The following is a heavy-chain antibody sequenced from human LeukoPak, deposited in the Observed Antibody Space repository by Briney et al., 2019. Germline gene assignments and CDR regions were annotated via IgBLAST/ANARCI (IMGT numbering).Heavy chain of an antibody. Sequence: ASVKASCKASGYTFTGYYMHWVRQAPGQGLEWMGWINPNSGGTNYAQNFQGRVTMTRDTSISTAYMELSRLKSDDTAVYYCARDGEAVAGTRLPNYWYFDLWGRGTLVTVSS. V-gene: IGHV1-2*02. CDR1: GYTFTGYY. CDR2: INPNSGGT. CDR3: ARDGEAVAGTRLPNYWYFDL. D-gene: IGHD6-19*01. J-gene: IGHJ2*01.